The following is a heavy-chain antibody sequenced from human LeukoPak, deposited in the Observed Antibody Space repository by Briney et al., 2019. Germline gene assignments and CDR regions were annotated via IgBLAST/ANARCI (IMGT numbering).Heavy chain of an antibody. CDR2: IYYSGST. Sequence: PSETLSLTCTVSGGSISSYYWSWIRQPPGKGLEWIGYIYYSGSTNYNPSLKSRVTISVDTSKNQFSLKLSSVTAADTAVYYCARGGGSGSYYRYFDYWDQGTLVTVSS. J-gene: IGHJ4*02. CDR3: ARGGGSGSYYRYFDY. V-gene: IGHV4-59*01. CDR1: GGSISSYY. D-gene: IGHD3-10*01.